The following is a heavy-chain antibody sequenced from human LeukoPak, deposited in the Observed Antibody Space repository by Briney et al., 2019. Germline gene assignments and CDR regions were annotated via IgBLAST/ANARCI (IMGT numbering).Heavy chain of an antibody. CDR2: ISGDGDYI. Sequence: GGSLRLSCAASGITFRNYAIIWVRQAPGKGLEYVSAISGDGDYIYYADSVEGRFTLSRDNSKNTLYMQMNGLRAEDTAVYYCAQVALAGGYYDFWGQGTLVTVS. V-gene: IGHV3-23*01. CDR1: GITFRNYA. CDR3: AQVALAGGYYDF. D-gene: IGHD3-10*01. J-gene: IGHJ4*02.